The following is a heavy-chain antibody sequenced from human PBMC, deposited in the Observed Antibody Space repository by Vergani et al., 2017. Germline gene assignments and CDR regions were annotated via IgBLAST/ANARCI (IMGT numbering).Heavy chain of an antibody. Sequence: QVQLVESGGGLVKPGGSLRLSCAASGFTFSDYYMSWIRQATGKGLEWVSYISSSGSTIYYVDSVKGRSTISRDNAKNSLYLQMNSLRAEDTAVYYCARDVVVVGATRDVYGDYRVDYGGEGTLVTVSS. CDR3: ARDVVVVGATRDVYGDYRVDY. CDR1: GFTFSDYY. V-gene: IGHV3-11*04. CDR2: ISSSGSTI. D-gene: IGHD2-15*01. J-gene: IGHJ4*02.